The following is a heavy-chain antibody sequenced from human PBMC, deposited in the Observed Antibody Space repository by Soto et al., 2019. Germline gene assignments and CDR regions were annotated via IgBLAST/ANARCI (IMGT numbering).Heavy chain of an antibody. D-gene: IGHD6-19*01. CDR3: ARSVAVPGAQLYY. J-gene: IGHJ4*02. CDR2: VDYTGST. V-gene: IGHV4-59*01. CDR1: VXSCSGSY. Sequence: SXTLSLTCDVSVXSCSGSYCSWIRHSPGKGLEWLGYVDYTGSTNYSPSLRSRVSISVDTSKNEFSLRLRSVTAADTDVYFCARSVAVPGAQLYYCGQGSQVPLSS.